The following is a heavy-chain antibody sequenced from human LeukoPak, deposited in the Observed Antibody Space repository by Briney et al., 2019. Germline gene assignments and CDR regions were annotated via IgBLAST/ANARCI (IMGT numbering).Heavy chain of an antibody. J-gene: IGHJ6*02. CDR1: GYTFTGYY. D-gene: IGHD3-9*01. CDR2: INPNSGGT. CDR3: ARSPPNYYDILTGYSQSDYYGMDV. Sequence: ASVKVSCKASGYTFTGYYMHWVRQAPGQGLEWMGWINPNSGGTNYAQKFQGWVTMTRDTSISTAYMELSRLRSDDTAVYYCARSPPNYYDILTGYSQSDYYGMDVWGQGTTVTVSS. V-gene: IGHV1-2*04.